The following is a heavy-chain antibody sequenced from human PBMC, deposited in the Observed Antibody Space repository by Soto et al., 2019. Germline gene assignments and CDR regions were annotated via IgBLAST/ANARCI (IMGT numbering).Heavy chain of an antibody. Sequence: SETLSLTCAVYGGSFSGYYWSWIRQPPGKGLEWIGEINHSGSTNYNPSLKSRVTISVDTSKNQFSLKLSSVTAADTAVYYCVRGSYYDYIWGSYKNYYFDYWGQGTLVTVSS. J-gene: IGHJ4*02. D-gene: IGHD3-16*01. CDR3: VRGSYYDYIWGSYKNYYFDY. CDR1: GGSFSGYY. CDR2: INHSGST. V-gene: IGHV4-34*01.